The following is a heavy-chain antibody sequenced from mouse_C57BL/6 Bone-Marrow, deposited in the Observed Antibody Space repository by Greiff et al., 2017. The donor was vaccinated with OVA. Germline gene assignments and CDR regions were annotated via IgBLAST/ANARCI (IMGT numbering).Heavy chain of an antibody. CDR3: ARWVIYYDSDCWSFDV. CDR1: GYTFTSYW. Sequence: QVQLQQSGAELVKPGASVKLSCKASGYTFTSYWMHWVKQRPGRGLEWIGRIDPNSGGTKYNEKFKSKATLTVDKPSSTAHIKLSSLTSEDSAVYFCARWVIYYDSDCWSFDVWAQGPRSPSPQ. V-gene: IGHV1-72*01. D-gene: IGHD2-4*01. J-gene: IGHJ1*03. CDR2: IDPNSGGT.